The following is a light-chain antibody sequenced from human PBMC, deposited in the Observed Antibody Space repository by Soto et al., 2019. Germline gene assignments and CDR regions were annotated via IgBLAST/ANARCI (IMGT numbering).Light chain of an antibody. CDR1: SGSIASNY. CDR3: QSYESSSVV. J-gene: IGLJ2*01. CDR2: EDN. V-gene: IGLV6-57*04. Sequence: NFMLTQPHSVSESPGKTVTISCTRSSGSIASNYVQWYQQRPGSAPTIVIYEDNQRPSGVPDRFSGSIDSSSNSASLTISGLKAEDEADYYCQSYESSSVVFGGGPKVTVL.